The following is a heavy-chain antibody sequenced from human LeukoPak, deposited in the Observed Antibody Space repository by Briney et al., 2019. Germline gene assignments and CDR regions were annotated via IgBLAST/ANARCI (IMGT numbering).Heavy chain of an antibody. Sequence: GRSLRLSCAASGFTFSSYAMHWVRQTPGKGLEWVAVISYDGSNTYYADSVKGRFSISRDNSKNMLYLQMNSLRAEDTAVYYCARELSIAKDFDYWGQGTLVTVSS. CDR1: GFTFSSYA. J-gene: IGHJ4*02. V-gene: IGHV3-30-3*01. CDR2: ISYDGSNT. CDR3: ARELSIAKDFDY. D-gene: IGHD6-6*01.